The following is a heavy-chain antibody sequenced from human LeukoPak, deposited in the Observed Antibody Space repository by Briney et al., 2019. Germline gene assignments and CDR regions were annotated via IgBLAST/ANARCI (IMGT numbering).Heavy chain of an antibody. Sequence: GGSLRLSCAASGFTVSSNYMSWVRQAPGKGLERVSVIYSGGSTYYADSVKGRFTISRDNSKNTLYLQMNSLRAEDTAVYYCARDDRWELRQLWGQGTLVTVSS. CDR3: ARDDRWELRQL. CDR1: GFTVSSNY. V-gene: IGHV3-66*01. J-gene: IGHJ4*02. CDR2: IYSGGST. D-gene: IGHD1-26*01.